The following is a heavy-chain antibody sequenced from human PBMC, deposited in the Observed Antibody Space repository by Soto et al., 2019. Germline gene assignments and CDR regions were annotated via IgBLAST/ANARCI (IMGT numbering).Heavy chain of an antibody. CDR2: IWYDGSNK. Sequence: QVQLVESGGGVVQPGRSLRLSCAASGFTFSSYGMHWVRQAPGKGLEWVAVIWYDGSNKYYADSVKGRFTISRDNSKNTLYLQMNSLRAEDTAVYYCARGGRGGYDSFYYYYYYRDVWGKGTTVTVSS. J-gene: IGHJ6*03. D-gene: IGHD5-12*01. CDR3: ARGGRGGYDSFYYYYYYRDV. V-gene: IGHV3-33*01. CDR1: GFTFSSYG.